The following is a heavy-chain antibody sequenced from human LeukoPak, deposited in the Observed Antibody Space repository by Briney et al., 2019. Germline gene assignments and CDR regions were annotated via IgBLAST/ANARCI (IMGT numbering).Heavy chain of an antibody. Sequence: ASVKVSCKTSGGTFSRFAISWVRQAPGQGLEWMGGIIPIFGPANCAQKFQGRVTITADESTSTAYMELSSLRSEDTALYYCAKSTYYYGSGEGSNYWYFDLWGRGTLVTVSS. CDR1: GGTFSRFA. J-gene: IGHJ2*01. D-gene: IGHD3-10*01. CDR3: AKSTYYYGSGEGSNYWYFDL. V-gene: IGHV1-69*13. CDR2: IIPIFGPA.